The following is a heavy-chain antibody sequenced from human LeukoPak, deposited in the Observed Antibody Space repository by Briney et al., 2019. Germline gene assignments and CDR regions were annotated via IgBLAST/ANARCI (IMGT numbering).Heavy chain of an antibody. D-gene: IGHD2-21*02. J-gene: IGHJ4*02. Sequence: SETLSLTCTVSGGSMSSYYWSWIRQPPGKGLEWIGYIYYSGSTNYNPSLKSRVTISVDTSKNQFSLKLSSVTAADTAVYYCARYVVVTDYFDYWGQGTLVTVSS. CDR3: ARYVVVTDYFDY. V-gene: IGHV4-59*01. CDR2: IYYSGST. CDR1: GGSMSSYY.